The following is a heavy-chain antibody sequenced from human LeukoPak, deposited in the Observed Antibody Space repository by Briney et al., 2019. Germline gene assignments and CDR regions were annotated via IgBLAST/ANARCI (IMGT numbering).Heavy chain of an antibody. D-gene: IGHD6-19*01. V-gene: IGHV4-39*07. CDR2: IYYSGST. CDR1: GGSISSSSYY. J-gene: IGHJ3*02. Sequence: PSETLSLTCTVSGGSISSSSYYWGWIRQPPGKGLEWIGSIYYSGSTYYNPSLKSRVTISVDTSKNQFSLKLSSVTAADTAVYYCAREEAVAGIRAFDIWGQGTMVTVSS. CDR3: AREEAVAGIRAFDI.